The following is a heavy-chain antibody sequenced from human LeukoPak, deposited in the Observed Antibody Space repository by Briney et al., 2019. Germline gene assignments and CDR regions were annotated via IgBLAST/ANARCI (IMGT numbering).Heavy chain of an antibody. CDR1: GFTFSSYG. J-gene: IGHJ5*02. CDR2: IRYDGSNK. Sequence: GGSLRLSCTASGFTFSSYGLHWVRQAPGKGLERVAFIRYDGSNKNYADSVKGRFTISRDNSKNTLYLQMDSLRTEDTAVYYCAKVDYDFSWFDPWGQGTLVTVSS. D-gene: IGHD3-3*01. V-gene: IGHV3-30*02. CDR3: AKVDYDFSWFDP.